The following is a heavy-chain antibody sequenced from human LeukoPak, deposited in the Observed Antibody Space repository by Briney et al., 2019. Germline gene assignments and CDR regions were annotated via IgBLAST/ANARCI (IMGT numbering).Heavy chain of an antibody. D-gene: IGHD5-18*01. V-gene: IGHV4-59*08. CDR2: IYHSGST. Sequence: SETLSLTCTVSGGSISSYYWSWIRQPPGKGLEWIGYIYHSGSTYYNPSLKSRVTISVDRSKNQFSLKLSSVTAADTAVYYCARHPKWIQLWFDYWGQGTLVTVSS. J-gene: IGHJ4*02. CDR1: GGSISSYY. CDR3: ARHPKWIQLWFDY.